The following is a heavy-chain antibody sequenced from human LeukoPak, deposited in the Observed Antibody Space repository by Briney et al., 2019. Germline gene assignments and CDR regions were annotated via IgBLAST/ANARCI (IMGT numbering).Heavy chain of an antibody. Sequence: SETLSLTCTVSGASISSYYWSWIRQPPGKGLEWIGYIYTSGSTNYNPSLKSRVTISVDTSKNQFSLKLSSVTAADTAVYYCARLDGGWLDYWGQGTLVTVSS. D-gene: IGHD6-19*01. CDR2: IYTSGST. CDR1: GASISSYY. CDR3: ARLDGGWLDY. V-gene: IGHV4-4*09. J-gene: IGHJ4*02.